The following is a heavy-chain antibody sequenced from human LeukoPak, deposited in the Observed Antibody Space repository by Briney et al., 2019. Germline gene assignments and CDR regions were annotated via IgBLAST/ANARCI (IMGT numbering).Heavy chain of an antibody. J-gene: IGHJ5*02. CDR1: GGSISSSSYF. Sequence: PSETLSLTCSVSGGSISSSSYFWGWIRQPPGKGLEWIASVHYSGSTYYNPSLKSRVTISVDTSKNQFSLKLSSVTAADTAVYYCARVFYGFDPWGQGTLVTVSS. CDR3: ARVFYGFDP. CDR2: VHYSGST. D-gene: IGHD3-9*01. V-gene: IGHV4-39*01.